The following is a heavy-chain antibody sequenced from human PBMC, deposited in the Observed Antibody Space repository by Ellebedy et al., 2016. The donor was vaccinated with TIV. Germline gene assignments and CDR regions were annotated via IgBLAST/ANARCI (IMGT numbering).Heavy chain of an antibody. CDR3: ARDIDSSGYYYARYFDY. D-gene: IGHD3-22*01. CDR2: ISVYNGNT. CDR1: GYTFTTYG. V-gene: IGHV1-18*01. Sequence: ASVKVSXXASGYTFTTYGISWVRQAPGQGLEWMGWISVYNGNTKYAQKFQGRVTLTTDTSTSTAYMELRSLRSDDTAVYYCARDIDSSGYYYARYFDYWGQGTLVTVSS. J-gene: IGHJ4*02.